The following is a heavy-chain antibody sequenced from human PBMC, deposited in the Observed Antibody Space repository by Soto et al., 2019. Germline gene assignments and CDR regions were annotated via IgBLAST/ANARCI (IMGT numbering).Heavy chain of an antibody. CDR3: AREVDCSSTGCPTGYYYGMDV. CDR2: IIPIFGTA. CDR1: GGTFSSYA. D-gene: IGHD2-2*01. V-gene: IGHV1-69*01. J-gene: IGHJ6*02. Sequence: QVQLVQSGAEVKKPGSSVKVSCKASGGTFSSYAISWVRQAPGQGLEWMGGIIPIFGTANYAQKFQGRVTITADESTSTAYMELSSLRSEDTAVYYCAREVDCSSTGCPTGYYYGMDVWGQGTTVTVSS.